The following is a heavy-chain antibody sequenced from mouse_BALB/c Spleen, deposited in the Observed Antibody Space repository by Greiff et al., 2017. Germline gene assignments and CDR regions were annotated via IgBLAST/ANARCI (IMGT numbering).Heavy chain of an antibody. CDR2: IDPENGNT. J-gene: IGHJ3*01. V-gene: IGHV14-1*02. CDR3: ARGLGLFAY. CDR1: GFNIKDYY. Sequence: VQLKESGAELVRPGALVKLSCKASGFNIKDYYMHWVKQRPEQGLEWIGWIDPENGNTIYDPKFQGKASITADTSSNTAYLQLSSLTSEDTAVYYCARGLGLFAYWGQGTLVTVSA. D-gene: IGHD3-1*01.